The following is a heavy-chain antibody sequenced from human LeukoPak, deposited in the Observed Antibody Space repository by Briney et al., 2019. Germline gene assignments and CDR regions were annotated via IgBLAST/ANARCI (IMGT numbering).Heavy chain of an antibody. CDR2: ILFDGANK. D-gene: IGHD3-22*01. Sequence: PGRSLTLSCAASGFTVSSYAVDWVSQARGKGLEWVAVILFDGANKYYADCGKGRFTSSRDNSKSTLYLPMNSLRAEDTAVYYSARAGLRGLWGQGSLVTVSS. CDR3: ARAGLRGL. V-gene: IGHV3-30*04. J-gene: IGHJ4*01. CDR1: GFTVSSYA.